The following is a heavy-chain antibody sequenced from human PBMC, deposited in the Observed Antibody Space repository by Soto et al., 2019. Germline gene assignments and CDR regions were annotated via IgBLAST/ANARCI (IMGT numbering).Heavy chain of an antibody. D-gene: IGHD3-3*01. CDR3: ASSYYDFWSGYSDYYYYCMDV. CDR1: GGSISSYY. J-gene: IGHJ6*02. CDR2: IYYSGST. Sequence: SETLSLTCTVSGGSISSYYWSWIRQPPGKGLEWIGYIYYSGSTNYNPSLKSRVTISVDTSKNQFSLKLSSVTAADTAVYYRASSYYDFWSGYSDYYYYCMDVWGQGPTVTVSS. V-gene: IGHV4-59*01.